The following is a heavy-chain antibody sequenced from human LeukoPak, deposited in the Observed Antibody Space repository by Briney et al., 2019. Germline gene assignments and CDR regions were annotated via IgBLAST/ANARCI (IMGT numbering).Heavy chain of an antibody. D-gene: IGHD3-22*01. CDR3: AKGNYDSINRPFDY. Sequence: GGSLRLSCAASGFSFSSNWMHWVRQTPGKGLVWVSRINSGGSGTSYADSVEGRFTISRDNAKNTLYLQMNSLRPEDTAVYYCAKGNYDSINRPFDYWGQGALVTVSS. CDR1: GFSFSSNW. J-gene: IGHJ4*02. CDR2: INSGGSGT. V-gene: IGHV3-74*01.